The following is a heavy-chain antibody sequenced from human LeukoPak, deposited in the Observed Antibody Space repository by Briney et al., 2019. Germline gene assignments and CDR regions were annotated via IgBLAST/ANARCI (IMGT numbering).Heavy chain of an antibody. CDR3: AKDWYSFTVVTPFSH. J-gene: IGHJ4*02. CDR1: GFTFSNYG. V-gene: IGHV3-30*18. CDR2: ISNDGNKK. Sequence: GGSLRLSCAASGFTFSNYGMHWVRQAPGKGLEWVAGISNDGNKKYYADSVKGRFIISRDNSKNTLYLQMNSLRAEDTAVYYCAKDWYSFTVVTPFSHWGQGTLVTVSS. D-gene: IGHD4-23*01.